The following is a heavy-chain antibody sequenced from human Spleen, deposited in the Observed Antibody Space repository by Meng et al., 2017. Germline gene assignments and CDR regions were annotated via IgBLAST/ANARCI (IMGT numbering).Heavy chain of an antibody. CDR2: IYYSGST. CDR3: ARDGLYGDYDSHWFDP. Sequence: SETLSLTCTVSGGSISSGGYYWSWIRQHPGKGLEWIGSIYYSGSTYYNPSLKSRVTISVDTSKNQFSLKLSSVTAADTAVYYCARDGLYGDYDSHWFDPWGQGTLVTVSS. V-gene: IGHV4-39*07. CDR1: GGSISSGGYY. D-gene: IGHD4-17*01. J-gene: IGHJ5*02.